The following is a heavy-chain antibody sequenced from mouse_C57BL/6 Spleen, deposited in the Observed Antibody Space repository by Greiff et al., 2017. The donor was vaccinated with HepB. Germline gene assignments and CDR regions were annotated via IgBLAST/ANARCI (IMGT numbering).Heavy chain of an antibody. Sequence: EVQLQQSVAELVRPGASVKLSCTASGFNIKNTYMHWVKQRPEQGLEWIGRIDPANGNTKYAPKFQGKATITADTSSNTAYLQLSSLTSEDTAIYYCASPHYGSSRYYYAMDYWGQGTSVTVSS. J-gene: IGHJ4*01. CDR1: GFNIKNTY. V-gene: IGHV14-3*01. D-gene: IGHD1-1*01. CDR3: ASPHYGSSRYYYAMDY. CDR2: IDPANGNT.